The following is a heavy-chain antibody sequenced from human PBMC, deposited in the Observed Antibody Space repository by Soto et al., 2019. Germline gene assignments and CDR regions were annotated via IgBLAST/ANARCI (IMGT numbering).Heavy chain of an antibody. CDR1: GFTFSSYA. D-gene: IGHD6-19*01. V-gene: IGHV3-23*01. Sequence: GSLRLSCAASGFTFSSYAMSWVRQAPGKGLEWVSAISGSGGSTYYADSVKGRFTISRDNSKNTLYLQMNSLRAEDTAVYYCAKGVGYSSGWYERYYYYGMDVWGQGTTVTVSS. J-gene: IGHJ6*02. CDR2: ISGSGGST. CDR3: AKGVGYSSGWYERYYYYGMDV.